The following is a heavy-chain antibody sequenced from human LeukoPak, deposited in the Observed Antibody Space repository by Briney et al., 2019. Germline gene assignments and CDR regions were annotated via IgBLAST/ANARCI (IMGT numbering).Heavy chain of an antibody. CDR3: AKSGGDILTGYPYYYYMDV. J-gene: IGHJ6*03. D-gene: IGHD3-9*01. Sequence: GGSLRLSCVVSGFSFSSYAMSWVRQAPGKGLEWVSVISGSGGSTYYADSVKGRFTISRDNSKNTLYLQMNSLRAEDTAVYYCAKSGGDILTGYPYYYYMDVWGKGTTVTISS. V-gene: IGHV3-23*01. CDR2: ISGSGGST. CDR1: GFSFSSYA.